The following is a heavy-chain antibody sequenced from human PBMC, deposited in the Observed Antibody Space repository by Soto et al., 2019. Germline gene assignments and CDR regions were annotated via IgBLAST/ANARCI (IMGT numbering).Heavy chain of an antibody. CDR3: ARVGRAYYYDSSGSPYYYGMDV. J-gene: IGHJ6*02. CDR1: GGTFSSYA. V-gene: IGHV1-69*01. Sequence: QVQLVQSGAEVKKPGSSVKVSCKASGGTFSSYAISWVRQAPGQGLEWMGGIIPIFGTANYAQKFQGRVTITEDDSTSTAYMELSSLRSEDTAVYYCARVGRAYYYDSSGSPYYYGMDVWGQGTTVTVSS. D-gene: IGHD3-22*01. CDR2: IIPIFGTA.